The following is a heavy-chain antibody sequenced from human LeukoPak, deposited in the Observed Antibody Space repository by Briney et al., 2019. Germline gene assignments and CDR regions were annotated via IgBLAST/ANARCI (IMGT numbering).Heavy chain of an antibody. J-gene: IGHJ4*02. D-gene: IGHD2-2*01. CDR2: IYYSGST. CDR3: ARYCSSTSCYPQYYFDY. V-gene: IGHV4-30-4*01. CDR1: GGSISSGDYY. Sequence: KASQTLSLTCTVSGGSISSGDYYWSWIRQPPGKGLEWIGYIYYSGSTYYNPSLKSRVTISVDTSKNHFSLKLSSVTAADTAVYYCARYCSSTSCYPQYYFDYWGQGTLVTVSS.